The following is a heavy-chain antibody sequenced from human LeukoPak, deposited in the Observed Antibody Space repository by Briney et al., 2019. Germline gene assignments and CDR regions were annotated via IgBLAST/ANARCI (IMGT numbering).Heavy chain of an antibody. V-gene: IGHV4-4*09. CDR1: GGSISSYY. D-gene: IGHD2-15*01. CDR2: IYTGGGT. Sequence: SETLSLTCTVSGGSISSYYWSWIRQPPGKGLEWIGYIYTGGGTNYNPSLKSRVTISVDTSKNQFSLKLSSVTAADTAVYYCARHSYCSGGSCYYYYYMDVWGKGTTVTVSS. J-gene: IGHJ6*03. CDR3: ARHSYCSGGSCYYYYYMDV.